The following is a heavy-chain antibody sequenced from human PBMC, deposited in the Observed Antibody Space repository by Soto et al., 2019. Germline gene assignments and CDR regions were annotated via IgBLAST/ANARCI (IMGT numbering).Heavy chain of an antibody. CDR1: GYTFTSYA. J-gene: IGHJ5*02. V-gene: IGHV1-3*01. Sequence: GASVKVSCKASGYTFTSYAMHWVRQAPGQRLEWMGWINAGNGNTKYSQKFQGRVTITRDTSASTAYMELSSLRSEDTAVYYCARDLDGDNWFDPWGQGTLVTVSS. CDR3: ARDLDGDNWFDP. CDR2: INAGNGNT. D-gene: IGHD3-3*01.